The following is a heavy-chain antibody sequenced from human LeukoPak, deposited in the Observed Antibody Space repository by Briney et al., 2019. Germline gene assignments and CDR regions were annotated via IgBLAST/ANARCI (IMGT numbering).Heavy chain of an antibody. CDR2: INPNSGGT. J-gene: IGHJ5*02. CDR3: ARLREITMVRGVIINKRNWFDP. Sequence: ASVKVSCKASGYTFTGYYMHWVRQAPGQGLEWMGWINPNSGGTNYAQKFQGRVTMTRDTSISTAYMELSSLRSEDTAVYYCARLREITMVRGVIINKRNWFDPWGQGTLVTVSS. D-gene: IGHD3-10*01. V-gene: IGHV1-2*02. CDR1: GYTFTGYY.